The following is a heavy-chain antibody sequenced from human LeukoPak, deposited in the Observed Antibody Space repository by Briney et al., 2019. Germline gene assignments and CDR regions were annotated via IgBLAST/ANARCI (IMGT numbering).Heavy chain of an antibody. V-gene: IGHV5-51*01. J-gene: IGHJ3*02. CDR3: ARPGVGATNAFDI. CDR2: IYPGDSDT. CDR1: GYSFTSYW. Sequence: GESLNISCKGSGYSFTSYWIGWVRQMPGKGMEWMGTIYPGDSDTRYSPSFQGQVTISADKSISTAYLQWSSLKASDTAMYYCARPGVGATNAFDIWGQGTMVTVSS. D-gene: IGHD1-26*01.